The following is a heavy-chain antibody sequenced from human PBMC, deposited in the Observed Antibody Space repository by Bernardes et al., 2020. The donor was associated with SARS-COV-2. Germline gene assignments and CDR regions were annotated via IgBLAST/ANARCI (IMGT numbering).Heavy chain of an antibody. CDR1: GFTFSSYG. Sequence: GGSLRLSCAASGFTFSSYGMHWVRQAPGKGLEWVAGIWYDGSNKYYADSVKGRFTISRDNAKNSLYLQMNSLRPDDTALYYCAKDYETGELGIAVEGYCGHWGQGTLVTVSS. V-gene: IGHV3-33*03. D-gene: IGHD6-19*01. CDR3: AKDYETGELGIAVEGYCGH. CDR2: IWYDGSNK. J-gene: IGHJ4*02.